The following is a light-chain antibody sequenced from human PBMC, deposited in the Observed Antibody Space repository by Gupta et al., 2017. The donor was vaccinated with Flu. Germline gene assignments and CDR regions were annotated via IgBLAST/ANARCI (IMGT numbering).Light chain of an antibody. J-gene: IGKJ2*03. CDR1: QSISSY. V-gene: IGKV1-39*01. CDR3: QQSYSTPPYS. Sequence: DIKMNQSSSALSASVRDRVTITCRASQSISSYLNWYQQKPGKVPKLLIYAASSLQSGVPSRFSGSGSGTDFTLTISSLQPEDFATYYCQQSYSTPPYSFGQGTKLEIK. CDR2: AAS.